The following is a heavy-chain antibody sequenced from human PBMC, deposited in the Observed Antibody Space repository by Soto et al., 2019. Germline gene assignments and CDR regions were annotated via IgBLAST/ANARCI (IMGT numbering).Heavy chain of an antibody. V-gene: IGHV3-48*03. D-gene: IGHD6-19*01. J-gene: IGHJ4*02. CDR2: ISSSGSTI. CDR1: GFTFSSYE. CDR3: AGDSSGWYLSSYDY. Sequence: GGSLRLSCAASGFTFSSYEMNWVRQAPGKGLEWVSYISSSGSTIYYANSVKGRITIPRDNAKNSLYLQMNSLRAEDTAVYYCAGDSSGWYLSSYDYWGQGTLVTVSS.